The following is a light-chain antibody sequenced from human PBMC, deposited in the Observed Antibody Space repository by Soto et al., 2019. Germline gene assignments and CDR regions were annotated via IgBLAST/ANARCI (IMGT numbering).Light chain of an antibody. CDR1: QGISDY. V-gene: IGKV1-27*01. CDR2: AAS. J-gene: IGKJ1*01. Sequence: DIQMTQSPSSLSASVGDRVTITCRASQGISDYLAWYQQKPGKVPKLLIYAASTLQSGVPSRFSGSGSGTDFTLTISSLQPEDVATYYWQKYNTGTFGQGTKVEIK. CDR3: QKYNTGT.